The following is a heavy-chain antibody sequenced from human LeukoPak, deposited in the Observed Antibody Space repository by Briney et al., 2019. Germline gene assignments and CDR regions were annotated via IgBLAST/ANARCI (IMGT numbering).Heavy chain of an antibody. D-gene: IGHD2-15*01. V-gene: IGHV3-74*01. J-gene: IGHJ4*02. Sequence: QAGGSLRLSCAASGFSISSHGMHWVRQAPGKGLVWVSRINSDGSSTSYADSVKGRFTISRDNAKNTLYLQMNSLRAEDTAVYYCARVGGYVCSGGSCYDYWGQGTLVTVSS. CDR2: INSDGSST. CDR1: GFSISSHG. CDR3: ARVGGYVCSGGSCYDY.